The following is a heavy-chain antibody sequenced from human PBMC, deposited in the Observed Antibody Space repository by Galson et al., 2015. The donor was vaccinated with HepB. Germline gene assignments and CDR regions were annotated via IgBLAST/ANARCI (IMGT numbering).Heavy chain of an antibody. CDR2: ISVINGNT. D-gene: IGHD3-3*01. CDR3: ARDFQSTIFGVLIIPGYGMDV. J-gene: IGHJ6*02. V-gene: IGHV1-18*04. CDR1: GYTFTSYG. Sequence: SVKVCCKASGYTFTSYGISWVRQAPGQGPEWMGWISVINGNTHYAQKFHGRLTMTTDTSTSTAYMELRSLRSDDTAVYYCARDFQSTIFGVLIIPGYGMDVWGQGTTVTVSS.